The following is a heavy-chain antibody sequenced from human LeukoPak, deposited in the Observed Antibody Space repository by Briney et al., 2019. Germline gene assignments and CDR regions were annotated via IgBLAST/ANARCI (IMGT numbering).Heavy chain of an antibody. V-gene: IGHV4-30-4*01. CDR3: ARSPLVGVGHFDP. Sequence: PSETLSLTCTVSGGSISSGDYYWSWIRQPPGKGLEWIGYIYYSGSTYYNPSLKSRVTISVDTSKNQFSLKLSSVTAADTAVYYCARSPLVGVGHFDPWGQGTLVTVSS. CDR2: IYYSGST. J-gene: IGHJ5*02. D-gene: IGHD2-15*01. CDR1: GGSISSGDYY.